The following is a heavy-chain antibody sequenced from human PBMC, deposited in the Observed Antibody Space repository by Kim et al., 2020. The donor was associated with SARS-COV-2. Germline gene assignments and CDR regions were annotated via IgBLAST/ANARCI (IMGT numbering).Heavy chain of an antibody. D-gene: IGHD1-26*01. V-gene: IGHV4-34*01. CDR1: GGSFSGYY. CDR2: INHSGST. CDR3: ARGVGATFRDAFDI. Sequence: SETLSLTCAVYGGSFSGYYWSWIRQPPGKGLEWIGEINHSGSTNYNPSLKSRVTISVDTSKNQFSLKLSSVTAADTAVYYCARGVGATFRDAFDIWGQGTMVTVSS. J-gene: IGHJ3*02.